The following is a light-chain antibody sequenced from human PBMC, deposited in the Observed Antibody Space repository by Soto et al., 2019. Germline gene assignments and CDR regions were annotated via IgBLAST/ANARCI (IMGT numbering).Light chain of an antibody. CDR1: QGISNN. CDR3: QKYNSVPIT. J-gene: IGKJ5*01. V-gene: IGKV1-27*01. CDR2: AAS. Sequence: DIQMTQSPSSLSASVGDGVTITCRASQGISNNLAWYQQKPGKVPKLLIYAASTLQSGVPSRFSGSGSGTDFTLTISSLQPEDVATYYCQKYNSVPITFGQGTRLEIK.